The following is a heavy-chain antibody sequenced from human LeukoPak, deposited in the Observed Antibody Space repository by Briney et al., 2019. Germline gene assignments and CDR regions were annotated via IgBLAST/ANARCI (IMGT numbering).Heavy chain of an antibody. D-gene: IGHD3-9*01. CDR1: GFTFSNYA. Sequence: GGSLRLSCAASGFTFSNYAMSWVRQAPGKGLEWVSTVSGRGDYISYADSVKGRFSISRDNSKNTLYLQMNSLRAEDTAVYYCAKDTVNYDILGRTTSYMDVWGKGTTVTVSS. CDR2: VSGRGDYI. V-gene: IGHV3-23*01. J-gene: IGHJ6*03. CDR3: AKDTVNYDILGRTTSYMDV.